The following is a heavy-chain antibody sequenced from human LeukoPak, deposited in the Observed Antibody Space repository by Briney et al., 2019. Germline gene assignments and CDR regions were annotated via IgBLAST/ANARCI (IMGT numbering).Heavy chain of an antibody. V-gene: IGHV3-74*01. CDR1: GFTFSSYW. CDR2: INSDGIST. Sequence: GGSLRLSCAASGFTFSSYWMHWVRQAPGKGLVWVSRINSDGISTSYADSVKGRFTISRDNAKNTLYLQMNSLRAEDTAVYYCASGRNYNDYYDSSGYTYWGQGTLVTVSS. D-gene: IGHD3-22*01. J-gene: IGHJ4*02. CDR3: ASGRNYNDYYDSSGYTY.